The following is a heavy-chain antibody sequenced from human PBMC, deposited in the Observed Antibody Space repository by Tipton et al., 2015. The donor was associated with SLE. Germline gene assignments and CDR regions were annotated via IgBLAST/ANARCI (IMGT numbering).Heavy chain of an antibody. D-gene: IGHD1-14*01. CDR3: ASLEPGY. V-gene: IGHV4-34*01. Sequence: TLSLTCAVYGGSFSGYYWSWIRQPPGKGLEWIGEINHSGSTYYNPPLKSRVTISVDTSKNQFSLKLSSVTAADTAVYFCASLEPGYWGQGTLVTVSS. CDR2: INHSGST. J-gene: IGHJ4*02. CDR1: GGSFSGYY.